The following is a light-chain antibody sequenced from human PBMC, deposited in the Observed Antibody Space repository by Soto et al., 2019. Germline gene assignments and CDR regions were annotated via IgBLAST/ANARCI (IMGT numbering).Light chain of an antibody. J-gene: IGLJ2*01. CDR2: DVS. CDR1: SRDVGGYNY. Sequence: QSALTQPASVSGSPGQSITISCTGTSRDVGGYNYVSWHQQHPGKAPKLMIYDVSNRPSGVSNRFSGSKSGNTASLTISGLQAEDEADYYCSSYTSITTVFGGGTKLTVL. V-gene: IGLV2-14*03. CDR3: SSYTSITTV.